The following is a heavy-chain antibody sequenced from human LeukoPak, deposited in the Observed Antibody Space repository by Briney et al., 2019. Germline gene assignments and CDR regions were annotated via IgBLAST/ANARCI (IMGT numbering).Heavy chain of an antibody. Sequence: ASVKVSCKASGGTFSSYAISWVRQAPGQGLEWMGGIIPIFGTANYAQKFQGRVTITADKSTSTAYMELSSLRSEDTAVYYCASSRYCTNGVCYPIGYYYYYMDVWGKGTTVTVSS. V-gene: IGHV1-69*06. D-gene: IGHD2-8*01. J-gene: IGHJ6*03. CDR2: IIPIFGTA. CDR3: ASSRYCTNGVCYPIGYYYYYMDV. CDR1: GGTFSSYA.